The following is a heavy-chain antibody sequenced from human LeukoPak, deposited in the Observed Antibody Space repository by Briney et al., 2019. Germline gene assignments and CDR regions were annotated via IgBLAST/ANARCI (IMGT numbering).Heavy chain of an antibody. CDR1: GFTFSTYA. CDR3: ARVLTGSWDWFDP. Sequence: GGSLRLSCAASGFTFSTYAMSWVRQAPGKGLEWVSAISSSGGSTYYADSVKGRFTISRDNSKNTVYLQMSSLRAEDTAVYYCARVLTGSWDWFDPWGQGTLVTVSS. V-gene: IGHV3-23*01. D-gene: IGHD2-8*02. CDR2: ISSSGGST. J-gene: IGHJ5*02.